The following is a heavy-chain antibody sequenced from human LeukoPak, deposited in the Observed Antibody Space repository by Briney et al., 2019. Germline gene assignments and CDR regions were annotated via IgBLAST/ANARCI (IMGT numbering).Heavy chain of an antibody. CDR1: GVSISSSSYY. D-gene: IGHD3-22*01. CDR3: AGLPLTRAMDYYDSSGIVDY. V-gene: IGHV4-39*01. J-gene: IGHJ4*02. Sequence: SETLSLTCTVSGVSISSSSYYWGWIRQPPGKLLEWIGSIYYSGSTYYDPSLKSRVTISVDTSKNQFSLKLSSVTAADTAVYYCAGLPLTRAMDYYDSSGIVDYWGQGTLVTVSS. CDR2: IYYSGST.